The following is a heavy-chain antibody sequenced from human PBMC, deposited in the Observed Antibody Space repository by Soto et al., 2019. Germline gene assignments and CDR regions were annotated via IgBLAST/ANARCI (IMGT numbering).Heavy chain of an antibody. V-gene: IGHV4-31*03. J-gene: IGHJ2*01. D-gene: IGHD2-21*02. CDR1: GGSISSGGYY. CDR2: IYYSGST. CDR3: ASAYCGGDCYSSWYFDL. Sequence: QVQLQESDPGLVKPSQTLSLTCTVSGGSISSGGYYWSWIRQHPGKGLEWIGYIYYSGSTYYNPSLQSRVTISVDTSKNQFSLKLSSVTAADTAVYYCASAYCGGDCYSSWYFDLWGRGTLVTVSS.